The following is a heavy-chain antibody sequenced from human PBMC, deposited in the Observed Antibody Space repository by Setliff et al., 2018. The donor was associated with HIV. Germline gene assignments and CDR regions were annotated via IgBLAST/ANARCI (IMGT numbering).Heavy chain of an antibody. CDR1: GGSISSGGYY. J-gene: IGHJ6*03. D-gene: IGHD6-13*01. V-gene: IGHV4-31*03. Sequence: PSETLSLTCTVSGGSISSGGYYWSWIRQHPGKGLEWIGFIYYSGSTYHNPSLKSRVTISVDTSKNQFSLKLNSVTAADTAVYYCARQGGFSSSSYPRNYMDVWGKGTTVTVSS. CDR2: IYYSGST. CDR3: ARQGGFSSSSYPRNYMDV.